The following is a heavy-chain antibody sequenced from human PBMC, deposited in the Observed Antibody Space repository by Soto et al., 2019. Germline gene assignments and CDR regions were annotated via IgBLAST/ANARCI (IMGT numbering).Heavy chain of an antibody. J-gene: IGHJ4*02. Sequence: PGGSLRLSCAASGFTFSNYGMSWVRQSPGKGLEWVSYISSSSSTIYYADSVKGRFSISRDNAKNSLYLQMNSLRDEDTAVYYCARDGSWSVDYWGQGTLVTVSS. CDR1: GFTFSNYG. D-gene: IGHD2-15*01. CDR3: ARDGSWSVDY. CDR2: ISSSSSTI. V-gene: IGHV3-48*02.